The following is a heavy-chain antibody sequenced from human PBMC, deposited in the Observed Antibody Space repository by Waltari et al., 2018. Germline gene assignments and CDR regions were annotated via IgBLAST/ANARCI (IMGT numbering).Heavy chain of an antibody. CDR1: GDSMTTSDC. D-gene: IGHD2-15*01. CDR3: ARDRGRGLYLDS. Sequence: QLQLQESGPGLVKPSGTLSLTCAVSGDSMTTSDCWGWVRQSPGKGLEWIGQVRGDGRTNYNPAVASRVAISPDTSANEYALRVTSATAADTAVYYWARDRGRGLYLDSWGQGILVTVSS. J-gene: IGHJ4*02. CDR2: VRGDGRT. V-gene: IGHV4-4*02.